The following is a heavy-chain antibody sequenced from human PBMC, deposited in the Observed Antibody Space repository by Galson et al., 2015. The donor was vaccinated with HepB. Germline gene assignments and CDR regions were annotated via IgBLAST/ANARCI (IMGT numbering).Heavy chain of an antibody. D-gene: IGHD6-19*01. J-gene: IGHJ4*02. CDR2: IYHSGST. CDR1: GGSISSSNW. CDR3: AREDGGWYPLGYYFDY. Sequence: LSLTCAVSGGSISSSNWWSWVRQPPGKGLEWIGEIYHSGSTNYNPSLKSRVTISVDKSKNQFSLKLSSVTAADTAVYYCAREDGGWYPLGYYFDYWGQGTLVTVSS. V-gene: IGHV4-4*02.